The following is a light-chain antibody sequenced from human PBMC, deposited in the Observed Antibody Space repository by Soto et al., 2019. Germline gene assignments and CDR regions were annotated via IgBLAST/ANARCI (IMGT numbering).Light chain of an antibody. J-gene: IGKJ1*01. CDR3: QQYKNWRKWT. CDR1: QSVLYSSSKMNY. Sequence: VLTQSPASLAVSLGERATINCKSSQSVLYSSSKMNYLALYRQKAGQPPKLPIYWAYARGSGVRDRFGGSGSETGFALTISSRQAEDYEFYFCQQYKNWRKWTFGQGTKVDIK. V-gene: IGKV4-1*01. CDR2: WAY.